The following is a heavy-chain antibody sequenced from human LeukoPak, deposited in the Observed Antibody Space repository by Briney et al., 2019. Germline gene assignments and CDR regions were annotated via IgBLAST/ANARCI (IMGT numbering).Heavy chain of an antibody. Sequence: PGGSLRLSCAASGFTFSSYAMSRVRQAPGKGLEWVSAISGSGGSTYYADSVKGRFTISRDNSKNTLYLQMNSLRAEDTAVYYCAREWGYSSGWYAGSHDAFDIWGQGTMVTVSS. CDR3: AREWGYSSGWYAGSHDAFDI. CDR2: ISGSGGST. D-gene: IGHD6-19*01. CDR1: GFTFSSYA. J-gene: IGHJ3*02. V-gene: IGHV3-23*01.